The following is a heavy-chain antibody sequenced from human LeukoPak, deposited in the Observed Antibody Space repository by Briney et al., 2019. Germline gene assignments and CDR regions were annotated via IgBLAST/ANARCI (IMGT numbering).Heavy chain of an antibody. D-gene: IGHD3-22*01. J-gene: IGHJ4*02. CDR3: ARVYYAGWVGN. Sequence: TSETLSLTCTVSGGSISSSSYYWGWIRQPPGKGLEWIGSIYYSGSTYYNPSLKSRVTISVDTSKNQFSLKLSSVTAADTAVYYCARVYYAGWVGNWGQGTLVTVSS. CDR2: IYYSGST. V-gene: IGHV4-39*07. CDR1: GGSISSSSYY.